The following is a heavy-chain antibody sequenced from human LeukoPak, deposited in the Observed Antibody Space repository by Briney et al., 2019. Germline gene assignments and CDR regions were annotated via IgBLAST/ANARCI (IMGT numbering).Heavy chain of an antibody. CDR1: GYTFTSYD. CDR3: ATPLDYYDSSGHHQGGD. D-gene: IGHD3-22*01. V-gene: IGHV1-8*01. CDR2: MSPNSGNT. Sequence: ASVKVSCKASGYTFTSYDFNWVRQAPGQGLEWMGWMSPNSGNTGYAQEFQGRVTMTRDTSINTAYMELSSLRSEDTAVYYCATPLDYYDSSGHHQGGDWGQGTLVTVSS. J-gene: IGHJ4*02.